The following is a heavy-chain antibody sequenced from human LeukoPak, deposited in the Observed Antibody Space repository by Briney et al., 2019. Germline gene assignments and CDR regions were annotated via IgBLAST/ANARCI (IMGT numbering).Heavy chain of an antibody. Sequence: PSATLSLTCTVSAGSISSYYWSWIRQPPGKGLEWIGYIYYSGSTNYNPSLKSRVTISVDTSKNQFSLNLSSVTAADTAVYYCARVRSGYSYGPFDYWGQGTLVAVSS. V-gene: IGHV4-59*01. D-gene: IGHD5-18*01. CDR2: IYYSGST. CDR1: AGSISSYY. J-gene: IGHJ4*02. CDR3: ARVRSGYSYGPFDY.